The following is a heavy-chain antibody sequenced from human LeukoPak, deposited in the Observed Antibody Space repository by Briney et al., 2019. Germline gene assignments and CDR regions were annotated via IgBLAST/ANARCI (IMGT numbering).Heavy chain of an antibody. CDR1: GYTFSVYY. CDR2: INPNSGGT. V-gene: IGHV1-2*02. Sequence: GASVKVSCTASGYTFSVYYLHWVRQAPGQGLEWMGWINPNSGGTNYAQKFQGRVTMTRDTSISTAYMELSGLTSDDTAVFYCARGMGHGFDSWGQGTLVTVSS. J-gene: IGHJ4*02. D-gene: IGHD2-8*01. CDR3: ARGMGHGFDS.